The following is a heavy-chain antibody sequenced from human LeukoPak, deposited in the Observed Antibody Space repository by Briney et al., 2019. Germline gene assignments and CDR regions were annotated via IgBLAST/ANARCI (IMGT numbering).Heavy chain of an antibody. V-gene: IGHV4-39*01. J-gene: IGHJ1*01. CDR3: ATYDSSGYYYGSEYFQH. Sequence: PSETLSLTCTVSGGSISSGSYYWGWIRQPPGKGLEWIGSIYYSGSTYYNPSLKSRVTISVDTSKNQFSLKLSSVTAADTAVYYCATYDSSGYYYGSEYFQHWGQGTLVTVSS. CDR2: IYYSGST. CDR1: GGSISSGSYY. D-gene: IGHD3-22*01.